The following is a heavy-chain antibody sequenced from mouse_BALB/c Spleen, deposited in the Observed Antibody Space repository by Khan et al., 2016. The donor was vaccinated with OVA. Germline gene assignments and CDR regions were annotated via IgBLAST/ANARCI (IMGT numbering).Heavy chain of an antibody. CDR2: ISYSGGT. J-gene: IGHJ2*01. D-gene: IGHD2-4*01. CDR3: ARGNYDGYYFDY. CDR1: GYSITSGYA. V-gene: IGHV3-2*02. Sequence: EVKLLESGPGLVKPSQSLSLTCTVTGYSITSGYAWNWIRQFPGNKLEWMGYISYSGGTSYNPSLKSRISITRDTSKNQFFLQLNSVTTEDTATYYCARGNYDGYYFDYWGQGTPLTVSS.